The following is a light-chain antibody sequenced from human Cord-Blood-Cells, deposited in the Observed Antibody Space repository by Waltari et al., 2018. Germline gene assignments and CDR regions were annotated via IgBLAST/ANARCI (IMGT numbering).Light chain of an antibody. V-gene: IGKV2-30*01. Sequence: DVQLTQSPLSLPVTLGQPASISCRSSQNLVYSDGNTYLHWFQQRPGQSTRRLIYKVATRDSGVPDRFSGSGSGSDFTLRISGVEAEDVGVYYCMQGTHWPPTFGQGTKVEIK. CDR2: KVA. CDR1: QNLVYSDGNTY. CDR3: MQGTHWPPT. J-gene: IGKJ1*01.